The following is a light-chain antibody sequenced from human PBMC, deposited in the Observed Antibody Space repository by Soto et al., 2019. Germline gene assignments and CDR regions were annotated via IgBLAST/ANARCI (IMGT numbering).Light chain of an antibody. J-gene: IGKJ3*01. CDR3: QQSFGTPFT. Sequence: DIQMTQSPSSLSASVGDRVNITCRASQSISSYLNWYQQKPGKAPKLLVYAASRLQSGVPSRFSGTGSGTDFTLPISSLQPEDFATYYCQQSFGTPFTFGPGTKVYS. CDR1: QSISSY. V-gene: IGKV1-39*01. CDR2: AAS.